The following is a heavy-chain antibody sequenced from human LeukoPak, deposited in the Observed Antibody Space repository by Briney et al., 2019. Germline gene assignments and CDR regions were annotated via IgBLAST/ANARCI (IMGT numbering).Heavy chain of an antibody. Sequence: GGSLRLSCAASGFTFSSYAMSWVRQAPGKGLEWVSAISGSGGSTYYADSVKGRFTISRDNSKNTLYLQMNSLRAEDTAVYYCAKVGLYSSSSSYFQHWGQGTLVTVSS. D-gene: IGHD6-6*01. CDR3: AKVGLYSSSSSYFQH. CDR1: GFTFSSYA. J-gene: IGHJ1*01. V-gene: IGHV3-23*01. CDR2: ISGSGGST.